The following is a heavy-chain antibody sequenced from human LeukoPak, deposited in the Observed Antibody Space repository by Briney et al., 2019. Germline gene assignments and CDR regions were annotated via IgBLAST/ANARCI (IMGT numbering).Heavy chain of an antibody. Sequence: GGSLRLSCEASGFTFTSYAMHWVRQAPGKGLEWVSIISYDGSDEKFADSVKGRFTISRDNAKNMVFLQMNSLRTEDTAVYYCARDQGATLVRGVTPYLGYWGQGTLVSVSS. J-gene: IGHJ4*02. D-gene: IGHD3-10*01. CDR3: ARDQGATLVRGVTPYLGY. V-gene: IGHV3-30*04. CDR1: GFTFTSYA. CDR2: ISYDGSDE.